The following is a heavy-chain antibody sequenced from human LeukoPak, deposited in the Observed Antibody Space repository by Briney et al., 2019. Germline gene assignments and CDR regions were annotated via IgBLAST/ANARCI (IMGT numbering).Heavy chain of an antibody. CDR3: ASAFSQAYYYDSSGYYSFDY. V-gene: IGHV1-69*05. CDR2: IIPIFGTA. Sequence: HGASVKVSCKASGGTFSSYAISWVRQAPGQGLEWMGGIIPIFGTANYGQKFQGRVTITTDESTSTAYLELSSLRSEDTAVYYCASAFSQAYYYDSSGYYSFDYWGQGTLVTVSS. D-gene: IGHD3-22*01. CDR1: GGTFSSYA. J-gene: IGHJ4*02.